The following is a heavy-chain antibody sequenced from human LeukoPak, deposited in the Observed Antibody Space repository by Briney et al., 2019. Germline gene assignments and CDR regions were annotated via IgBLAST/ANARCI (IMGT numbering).Heavy chain of an antibody. Sequence: PSETLSLTCTVSGGSISSYYWSWIRQPPGKGLEWIGYIYYSGSTNYNPSLKSRVTISVDRSKNQFSLKLSSVTAADTAVYYCARGIAAAAHAPFDYWGQGTLVTVSS. CDR2: IYYSGST. V-gene: IGHV4-59*12. D-gene: IGHD6-13*01. CDR1: GGSISSYY. J-gene: IGHJ4*02. CDR3: ARGIAAAAHAPFDY.